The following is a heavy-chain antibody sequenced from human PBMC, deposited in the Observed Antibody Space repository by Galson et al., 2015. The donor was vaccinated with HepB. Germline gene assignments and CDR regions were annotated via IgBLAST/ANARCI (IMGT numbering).Heavy chain of an antibody. CDR2: IYYTGST. Sequence: TLSLTCTVSGGSISSGGFFWSWIRQHPTKGLEWIGYIYYTGSTNYNPSFKSRVGLSADTAKNQFSLKLTSVTAADTAVYYCARSPGDFWSGYSSTWGDVFDIWGQRTTVTVSS. D-gene: IGHD3-3*01. CDR3: ARSPGDFWSGYSSTWGDVFDI. J-gene: IGHJ3*02. CDR1: GGSISSGGFF. V-gene: IGHV4-31*03.